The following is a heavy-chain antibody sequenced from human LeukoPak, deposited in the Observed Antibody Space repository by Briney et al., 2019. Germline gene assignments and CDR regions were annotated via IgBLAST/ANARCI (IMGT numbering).Heavy chain of an antibody. CDR2: ISSGSGTI. Sequence: PGGSLRLSCAASGFSFNSHSMNWVRQAPGQGLGWVSYISSGSGTIYYADSVKGRFTISRDNAKSSLYLQMSSLRDADTAVYYCAREQVPLGTGIDYWGQGTLVTVSS. CDR3: AREQVPLGTGIDY. D-gene: IGHD3/OR15-3a*01. V-gene: IGHV3-48*02. J-gene: IGHJ4*02. CDR1: GFSFNSHS.